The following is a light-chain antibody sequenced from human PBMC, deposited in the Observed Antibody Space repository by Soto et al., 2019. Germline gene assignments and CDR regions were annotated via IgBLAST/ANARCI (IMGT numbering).Light chain of an antibody. CDR2: GAS. Sequence: EIVMTQSPATLSVSPGERATLSCRAGQSVGSNLAWYQQKPGQAPRLLIYGASSRATGIPARFSGSGSGTEFTLSISSLQSEDSAVYYCQHYNNRSLTFGGGAKVEI. J-gene: IGKJ4*01. CDR3: QHYNNRSLT. V-gene: IGKV3-15*01. CDR1: QSVGSN.